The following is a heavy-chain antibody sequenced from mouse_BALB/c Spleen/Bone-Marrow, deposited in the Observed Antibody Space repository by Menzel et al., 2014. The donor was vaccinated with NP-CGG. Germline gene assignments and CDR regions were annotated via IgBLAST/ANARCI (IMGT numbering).Heavy chain of an antibody. CDR1: GFTFSDYY. CDR2: LRNKAKGYTT. V-gene: IGHV7-3*02. Sequence: EVHLVESGGGLVQPGGSLRLSCATSGFTFSDYYMSWVRQPPGKALEWLGFLRNKAKGYTTEYSASVKGQVTISRDNSQSILYLQMNTLRAEDSATYYCARDKNPITTAYLYFDVWVAVTPVTVSS. D-gene: IGHD1-2*01. CDR3: ARDKNPITTAYLYFDV. J-gene: IGHJ1*01.